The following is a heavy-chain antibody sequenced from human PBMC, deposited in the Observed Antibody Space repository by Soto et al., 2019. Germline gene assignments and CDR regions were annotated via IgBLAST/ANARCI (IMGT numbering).Heavy chain of an antibody. CDR2: ISAYNGNT. D-gene: IGHD3-3*01. CDR1: GYTFTSYG. J-gene: IGHJ4*02. V-gene: IGHV1-18*01. CDR3: ARDPVGGLEWGVFDY. Sequence: ASVKVSCKASGYTFTSYGISWVRQAPGQGLEWMGWISAYNGNTNYAQKLQGRVTMTTDTSTSTAYMELRSLRSDDTAVYYCARDPVGGLEWGVFDYWGQGTLVTVSS.